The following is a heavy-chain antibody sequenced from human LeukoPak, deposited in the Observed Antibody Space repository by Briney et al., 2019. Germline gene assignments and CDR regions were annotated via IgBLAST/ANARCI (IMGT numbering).Heavy chain of an antibody. J-gene: IGHJ4*02. CDR2: IYYSGST. D-gene: IGHD4-17*01. Sequence: SETLSLTCTVSGGSISSSSYYWGWIRQPPGKGLEWIGSIYYSGSTYYNPSLKSRVTISVDTSKNQFSLKLSSVTAADTAVYYCARVSTMTTVYFDYWGQGTLVTVSS. V-gene: IGHV4-39*01. CDR3: ARVSTMTTVYFDY. CDR1: GGSISSSSYY.